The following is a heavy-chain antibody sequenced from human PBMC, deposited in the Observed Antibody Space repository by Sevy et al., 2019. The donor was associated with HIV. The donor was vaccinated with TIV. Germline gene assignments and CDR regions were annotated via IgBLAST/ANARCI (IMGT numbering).Heavy chain of an antibody. Sequence: GGSLRLSCAASGFTFSSYAMSWVRQAPGKGLEWVSAISGSGGSTYYADSVKGRFTISRDNSKNTLYPQMNSLRAEDTAVYYCAKKAVLLWFGELGAFDIWGQGTMVTVSS. CDR2: ISGSGGST. CDR3: AKKAVLLWFGELGAFDI. J-gene: IGHJ3*02. V-gene: IGHV3-23*01. CDR1: GFTFSSYA. D-gene: IGHD3-10*01.